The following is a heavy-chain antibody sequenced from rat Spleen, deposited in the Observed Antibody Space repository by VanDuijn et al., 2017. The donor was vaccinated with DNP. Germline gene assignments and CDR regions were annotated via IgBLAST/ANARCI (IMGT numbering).Heavy chain of an antibody. V-gene: IGHV3-1*01. D-gene: IGHD1-11*01. CDR2: RSYSGIT. CDR1: AYSITSNY. CDR3: ARGLNYGGYIYSWYFDF. Sequence: EVQLQESGPGLVKPSQSLSLTCSVTAYSITSNYWAWIRQFPGNKMEWMAYRSYSGITGYNPSLKSRISLTRDTSKNQFFLQLNSVTTEDTATYYCARGLNYGGYIYSWYFDFWGPGTMVTVSS. J-gene: IGHJ1*01.